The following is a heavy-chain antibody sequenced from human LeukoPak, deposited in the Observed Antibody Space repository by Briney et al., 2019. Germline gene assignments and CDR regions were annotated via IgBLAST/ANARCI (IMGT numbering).Heavy chain of an antibody. CDR3: ASTPSGSYYSLDY. D-gene: IGHD1-26*01. V-gene: IGHV3-11*01. Sequence: GGSLRLSCVASGFTFSDYYMSWIRQAPGKGLEWVSYISSSGSTIYYADSVKGRFTISRDNAKNSLYLQMNSLRAEDTAVYYCASTPSGSYYSLDYWGQGTLVTVSS. J-gene: IGHJ4*02. CDR1: GFTFSDYY. CDR2: ISSSGSTI.